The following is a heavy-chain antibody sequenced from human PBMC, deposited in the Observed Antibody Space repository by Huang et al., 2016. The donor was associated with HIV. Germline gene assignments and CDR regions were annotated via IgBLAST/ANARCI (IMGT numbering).Heavy chain of an antibody. CDR1: GFTFSNYA. CDR3: ARSEPSRYYFDY. J-gene: IGHJ4*02. CDR2: ISNEGSTK. V-gene: IGHV3-30-3*01. Sequence: QVQLVESGGGVVQPGKSLGLSCAASGFTFSNYAINWVRQAPGKGLEWVEVISNEGSTKYYADSVKGRFTISRDNSKNTVYPQMNSLRAEDTAVYYCARSEPSRYYFDYWGQGTLVTVSS.